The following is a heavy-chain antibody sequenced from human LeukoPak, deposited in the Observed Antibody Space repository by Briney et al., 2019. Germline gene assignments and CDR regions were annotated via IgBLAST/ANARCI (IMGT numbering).Heavy chain of an antibody. V-gene: IGHV1-2*02. CDR2: MNPNSGGT. J-gene: IGHJ4*02. CDR1: GYTFTSYD. Sequence: GASVKVSCKASGYTFTSYDINWVRQATGQGLEWMGWMNPNSGGTNYAQKFQGRVTMTRDTSISTAYMELSRLRSDDTAVYYCARVKFPKYSSGWSFDYWGQGTLVTVSS. CDR3: ARVKFPKYSSGWSFDY. D-gene: IGHD6-19*01.